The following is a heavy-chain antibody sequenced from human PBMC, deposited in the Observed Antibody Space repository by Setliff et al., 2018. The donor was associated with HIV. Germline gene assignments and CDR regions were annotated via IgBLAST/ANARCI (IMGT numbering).Heavy chain of an antibody. Sequence: SETLSLTCSVSGAFTTSSLYSWGWFRQSPGRGLEWIGTIFYSGTTTYNPSLKSRITISVDTSKKEFSLNLSSLTAADTAVYYCARDPPYDSSGYYLGLDYYFDYWGQGTLVTVSS. D-gene: IGHD3-22*01. J-gene: IGHJ4*02. CDR2: IFYSGTT. V-gene: IGHV4-39*07. CDR3: ARDPPYDSSGYYLGLDYYFDY. CDR1: GAFTTSSLYS.